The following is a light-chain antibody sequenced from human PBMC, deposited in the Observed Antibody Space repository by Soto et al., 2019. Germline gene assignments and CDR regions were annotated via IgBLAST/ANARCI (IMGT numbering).Light chain of an antibody. Sequence: DLQMTQSPSTLSASVGDRVAITCRASQSISSWLAWYQQKPGRAPXXLIYDASNLEAGVPSRFRGSGSGTDFTFTISRLQPEDIATYYCQQYENLPTFGQGTRLEIK. J-gene: IGKJ5*01. V-gene: IGKV1-33*01. CDR1: QSISSW. CDR3: QQYENLPT. CDR2: DAS.